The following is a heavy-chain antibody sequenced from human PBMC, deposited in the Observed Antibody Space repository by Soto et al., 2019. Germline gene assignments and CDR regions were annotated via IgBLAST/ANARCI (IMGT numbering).Heavy chain of an antibody. Sequence: SSETLSLTCTVSGGSISSSSYYWGWIRQPPGKGLEWIGSIYYSGSTYYNPSLKSRVTISVDTSKNQFSLKLSSVTAADTAVYYCARQDYDILTGYYTYFDYWGQGTLVTAPQ. J-gene: IGHJ4*02. CDR2: IYYSGST. CDR3: ARQDYDILTGYYTYFDY. V-gene: IGHV4-39*01. D-gene: IGHD3-9*01. CDR1: GGSISSSSYY.